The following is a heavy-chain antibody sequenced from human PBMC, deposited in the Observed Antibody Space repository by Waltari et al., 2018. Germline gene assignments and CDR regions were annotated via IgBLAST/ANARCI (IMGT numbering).Heavy chain of an antibody. CDR1: GVSISSGEFF. V-gene: IGHV4-30-4*01. CDR3: AREIPSWSSVTAPDADF. D-gene: IGHD2-21*02. CDR2: IYHSGTT. Sequence: QVQLQASGPGLVKPSQTLSLTCTVSGVSISSGEFFWSWIRQPPGQGLEWLGCIYHSGTTFYKSSLKSRLALSIETSKNQFSLRLASVTAADTAVYYCAREIPSWSSVTAPDADFWGQGTLVTVSS. J-gene: IGHJ4*02.